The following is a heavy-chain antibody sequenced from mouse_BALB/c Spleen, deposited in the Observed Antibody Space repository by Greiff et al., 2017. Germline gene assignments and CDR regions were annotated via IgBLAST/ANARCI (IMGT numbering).Heavy chain of an antibody. CDR2: IYYSGTI. CDR1: GISITTGNYR. D-gene: IGHD2-10*02. Sequence: EVKVEESGPGLVKPSQTVSLTCTVTGISITTGNYRWSWIRQFPGNKLEWIGYIYYSGTITYNPSLTSRTTITRDTSKNQFFLEMNSLTAEDTATYYCAREGYAYAMDYWGQGTSVTVSS. V-gene: IGHV3-5*02. J-gene: IGHJ4*01. CDR3: AREGYAYAMDY.